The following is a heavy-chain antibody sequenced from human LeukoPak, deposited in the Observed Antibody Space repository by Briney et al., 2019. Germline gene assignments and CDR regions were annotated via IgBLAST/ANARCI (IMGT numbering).Heavy chain of an antibody. CDR1: GGSISSGGYY. CDR2: IYYSGST. D-gene: IGHD3-3*01. Sequence: SSQTLSLTCTVSGGSISSGGYYWSWIRQHPGKGPEWIGYIYYSGSTYYNPSLKSRVTISVDTSKNQFSLKLSSVTAADTAVYYCARDSRVHPSIFYFDYWGQGTLVTVSS. J-gene: IGHJ4*02. V-gene: IGHV4-31*03. CDR3: ARDSRVHPSIFYFDY.